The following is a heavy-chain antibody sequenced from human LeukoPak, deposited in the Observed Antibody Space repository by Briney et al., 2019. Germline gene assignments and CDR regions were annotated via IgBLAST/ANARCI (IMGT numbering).Heavy chain of an antibody. CDR3: TKDSNSGWPSTDC. Sequence: ASVRVSCKASGYTFSDFYLHWVRQAPGQGLEWMGWIHPNVGGTNYAPKFQGRVSMTRDTSINTAFLDVSGLTSDDTAVYYCTKDSNSGWPSTDCWGQGTLVTVSS. J-gene: IGHJ4*02. V-gene: IGHV1-2*02. D-gene: IGHD6-19*01. CDR1: GYTFSDFY. CDR2: IHPNVGGT.